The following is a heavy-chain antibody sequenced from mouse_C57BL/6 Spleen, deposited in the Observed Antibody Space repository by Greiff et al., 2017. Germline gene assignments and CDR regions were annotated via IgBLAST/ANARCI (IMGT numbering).Heavy chain of an antibody. V-gene: IGHV1-19*01. D-gene: IGHD1-1*01. Sequence: VQLQQSGPVLVKPGASVKMSCKASGYTFTDYYMNWVKQSHGKSLEWIGVINPYNGGTSYNQKFKGKATLTVDKSSSTAYMELNSLTSEDSAVYYCARGNYGSPYYFDYWGQGTTLTVSS. CDR2: INPYNGGT. CDR3: ARGNYGSPYYFDY. J-gene: IGHJ2*01. CDR1: GYTFTDYY.